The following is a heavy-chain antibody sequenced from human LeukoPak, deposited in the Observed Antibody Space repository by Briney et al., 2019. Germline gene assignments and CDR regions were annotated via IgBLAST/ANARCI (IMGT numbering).Heavy chain of an antibody. CDR1: GGTFSSCA. D-gene: IGHD3-22*01. J-gene: IGHJ4*02. CDR3: AREWGLESSGYYYAY. V-gene: IGHV1-69*13. Sequence: SVKVSCKASGGTFSSCAISWVRQAPGQGFEWMGGITPIFGTANFAQKFQGRVSITADESTSTAFMELSSLRSEDTAVYYCAREWGLESSGYYYAYWGQGTLVTVSS. CDR2: ITPIFGTA.